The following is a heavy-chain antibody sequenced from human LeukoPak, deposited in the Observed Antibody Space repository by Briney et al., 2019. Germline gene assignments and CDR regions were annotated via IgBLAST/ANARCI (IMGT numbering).Heavy chain of an antibody. CDR3: ARDPQWRYYFDY. D-gene: IGHD6-19*01. CDR1: GFTFSSYA. J-gene: IGHJ4*02. CDR2: ISYDGSNK. V-gene: IGHV3-30*04. Sequence: GGSLRLSCAASGFTFSSYAMHWVRQAPGKGLEWVAVISYDGSNKYYADSVKGRFTISRDNSKNTLYLRMNSLRAEDTAVYYCARDPQWRYYFDYWGQGTLVTVSS.